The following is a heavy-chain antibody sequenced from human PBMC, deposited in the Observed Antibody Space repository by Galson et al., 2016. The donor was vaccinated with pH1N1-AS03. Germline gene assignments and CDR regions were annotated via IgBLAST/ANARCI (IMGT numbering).Heavy chain of an antibody. CDR2: ISGSGEMT. CDR3: ARVSSLGYCVGASCQYWYFDL. CDR1: GFSFRSYA. D-gene: IGHD2-15*01. Sequence: SLRLSCAASGFSFRSYALSWVRQAPGKGLEWVSGISGSGEMTFYADSVKGRFTISRDYAKNSLYLEMDSLRVEDTAVYYCARVSSLGYCVGASCQYWYFDLWGRGTLVTVSS. J-gene: IGHJ2*01. V-gene: IGHV3-48*03.